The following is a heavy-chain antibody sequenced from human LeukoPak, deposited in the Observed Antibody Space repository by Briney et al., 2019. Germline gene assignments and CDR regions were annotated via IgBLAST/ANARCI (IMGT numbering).Heavy chain of an antibody. Sequence: PSETLSLTCTVSGGSISSSSYYWGWIRQPPGKGLEWTGSIYYSGSTYYNPSLKSRVTISVDTSKNQFSLKLSSVTAADTAVYYCARQIGIAEIDYWGQGTLVTVSS. D-gene: IGHD6-13*01. CDR1: GGSISSSSYY. V-gene: IGHV4-39*01. CDR3: ARQIGIAEIDY. CDR2: IYYSGST. J-gene: IGHJ4*02.